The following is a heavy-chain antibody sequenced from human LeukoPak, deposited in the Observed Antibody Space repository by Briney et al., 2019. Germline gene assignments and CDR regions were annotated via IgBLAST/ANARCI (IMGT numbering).Heavy chain of an antibody. Sequence: GGSLRLSCAASRFTFSSYWMSWVRQAPGKGLEWVANIKQDGSEKYYVDSVRGRFTISRDNAKNSLYLQMNSLRAEDTAVYYCARAVGNSGNDYWGQGTLVTVSS. CDR2: IKQDGSEK. V-gene: IGHV3-7*04. CDR3: ARAVGNSGNDY. D-gene: IGHD4-23*01. J-gene: IGHJ4*02. CDR1: RFTFSSYW.